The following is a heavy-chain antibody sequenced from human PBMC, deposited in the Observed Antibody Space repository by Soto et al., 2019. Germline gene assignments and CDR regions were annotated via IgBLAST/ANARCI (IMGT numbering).Heavy chain of an antibody. CDR3: ARGHYGGHAMDV. Sequence: QLQLQESGSGLVNRSQTLSLTCAVSGDSISSGGYAWTWIRQSPGKGLEWIGYIYLTGVTYYNPSLTSRVTISVDKSQSQFSLRLSSVTAADTAVYYCARGHYGGHAMDVWGQGTTVTVSS. V-gene: IGHV4-30-2*06. D-gene: IGHD4-17*01. CDR2: IYLTGVT. CDR1: GDSISSGGYA. J-gene: IGHJ6*02.